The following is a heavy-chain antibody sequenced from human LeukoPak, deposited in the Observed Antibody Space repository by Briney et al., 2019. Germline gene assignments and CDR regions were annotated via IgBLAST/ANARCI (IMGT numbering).Heavy chain of an antibody. V-gene: IGHV3-11*05. CDR2: ISSSSGYT. CDR3: ARDRAHYYDSSGHGIDY. D-gene: IGHD3-22*01. Sequence: AGGSLRLSCAASGFTFSDYYMSWVRQAPGKGLEGVSYISSSSGYTNYADSVEGRFTISRDNANNSLYLHMNSLRAEDTAVYYCARDRAHYYDSSGHGIDYWGRGTLVTVSS. CDR1: GFTFSDYY. J-gene: IGHJ4*02.